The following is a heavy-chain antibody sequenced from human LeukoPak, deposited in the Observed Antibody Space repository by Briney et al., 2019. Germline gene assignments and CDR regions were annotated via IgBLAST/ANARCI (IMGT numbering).Heavy chain of an antibody. D-gene: IGHD1-1*01. CDR2: IYYSGST. V-gene: IGHV4-39*07. Sequence: SETLSLTCSVSGGSISSSGNYWVWIRQPPGKGLEWIGSIYYSGSTKYNPSLKSRVTISVDTSKNQFSLKLSSVTAADTAVYYCARWNPRSVNYLDYWGQGTLVTVSS. J-gene: IGHJ4*02. CDR1: GGSISSSGNY. CDR3: ARWNPRSVNYLDY.